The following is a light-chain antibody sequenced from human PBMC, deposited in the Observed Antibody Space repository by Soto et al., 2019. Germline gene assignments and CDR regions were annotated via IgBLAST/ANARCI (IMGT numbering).Light chain of an antibody. J-gene: IGLJ2*01. V-gene: IGLV2-8*01. CDR1: SSDVGGYNF. Sequence: QSALTQPPSASGSPGQSVTISCTGTSSDVGGYNFVSWYQHHPGKAPKLMIYEVTKRPSGVPDRFSGSKSGNTASLTVSGLQPEDEADYHCSSYADSNKHVVFGGGTKLTVL. CDR2: EVT. CDR3: SSYADSNKHVV.